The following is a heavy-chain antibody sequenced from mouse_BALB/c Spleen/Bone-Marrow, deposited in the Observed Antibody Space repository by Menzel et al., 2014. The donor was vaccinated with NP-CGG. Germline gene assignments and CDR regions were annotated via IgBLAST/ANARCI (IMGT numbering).Heavy chain of an antibody. D-gene: IGHD4-1*01. CDR3: TRGGNWDDFDV. CDR1: GFTFSSFG. J-gene: IGHJ1*01. CDR2: ISSGSTAI. V-gene: IGHV5-17*02. Sequence: VQRVASGGGLVQPGGSRQLSCAASGFTFSSFGMHWGRQAPEKGLDWVAYISSGSTAIFDADTVKSRFTISRASPKHTLFLQMTSLRSEGTAMYYCTRGGNWDDFDVWGAGTTVTAS.